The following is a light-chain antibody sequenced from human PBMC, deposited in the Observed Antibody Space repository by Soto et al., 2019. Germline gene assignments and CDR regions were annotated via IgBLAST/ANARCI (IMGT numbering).Light chain of an antibody. J-gene: IGKJ3*01. CDR3: QQRSNWPPIFT. V-gene: IGKV3-11*01. CDR1: QSVSSY. Sequence: DIVLTQSPATLSLSPGERATLSCRASQSVSSYLAWYQQKPGQAPRLLIYDASNRATGIPARFSGSGSGTDFTLTISSLEPDDFAVYYCQQRSNWPPIFTFGPGTKVDIK. CDR2: DAS.